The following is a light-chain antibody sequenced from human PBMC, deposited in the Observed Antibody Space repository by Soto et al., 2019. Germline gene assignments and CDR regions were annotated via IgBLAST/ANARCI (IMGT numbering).Light chain of an antibody. CDR2: EGS. V-gene: IGLV2-23*01. J-gene: IGLJ1*01. CDR1: SSDVGNYNL. Sequence: QSALTQPASVSGSPGQSITISCTGTSSDVGNYNLVSWYQHHPGKATKLMIYEGSKRPSGVSNRFSGSKSGNTATLTITGFQAEDEADYYCCSYAGSSTFYVFGTGTKVTVL. CDR3: CSYAGSSTFYV.